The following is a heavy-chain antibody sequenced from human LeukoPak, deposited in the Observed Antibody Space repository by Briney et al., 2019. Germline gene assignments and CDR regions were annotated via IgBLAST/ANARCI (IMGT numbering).Heavy chain of an antibody. Sequence: SETLSLTCTVSDGSVSGYYWTWIRQPAGRGLEWIGYIYYSGNTNYNPSLKSRLTMSVDTSKNQFSLKLSSVTAADTAVYYCARVNYYYGMGVWGQGTTVTVSS. J-gene: IGHJ6*02. CDR1: DGSVSGYY. V-gene: IGHV4-59*02. CDR3: ARVNYYYGMGV. CDR2: IYYSGNT.